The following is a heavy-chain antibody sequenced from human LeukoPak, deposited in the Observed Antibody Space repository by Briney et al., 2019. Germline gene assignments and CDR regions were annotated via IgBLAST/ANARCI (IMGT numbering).Heavy chain of an antibody. D-gene: IGHD3/OR15-3a*01. V-gene: IGHV3-30*02. CDR2: IRYDGSNK. J-gene: IGHJ6*03. Sequence: PGGSLRLSCAASGFTFSSYGMHWVRQAPGKGLEWVAFIRYDGSNKYYADSVKGRFTISRDNSKNTLYLQMNSLRAEDTAVYYCARDPRTRLYYYYYMDVWGKGTTVTVSS. CDR1: GFTFSSYG. CDR3: ARDPRTRLYYYYYMDV.